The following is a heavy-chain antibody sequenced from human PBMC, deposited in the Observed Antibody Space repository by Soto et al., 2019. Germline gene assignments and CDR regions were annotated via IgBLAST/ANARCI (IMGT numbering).Heavy chain of an antibody. Sequence: PSALQSLIFTIYIPYISSFRYFLGLIRQPPGKGLEWIGIIYYSGSTYYNPSLKSRVTVSVDTSKNQFSLKLCSVTAADTAVYYCARHPSDFWFDPWGQGTLVT. D-gene: IGHD2-21*02. CDR3: ARHPSDFWFDP. CDR1: IPYISSFRYF. CDR2: IYYSGST. V-gene: IGHV4-39*01. J-gene: IGHJ5*02.